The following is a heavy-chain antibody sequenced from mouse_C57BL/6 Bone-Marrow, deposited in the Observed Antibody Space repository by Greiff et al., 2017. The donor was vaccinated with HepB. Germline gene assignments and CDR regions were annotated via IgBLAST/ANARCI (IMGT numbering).Heavy chain of an antibody. CDR2: ILPGSGST. CDR3: ARRWLLRFYAMDY. V-gene: IGHV1-9*01. Sequence: VQLQQSGAELMKPGASVKLSCKATGYTFTGYWIEWVKQRPGHGLEWIGEILPGSGSTNYNEKFKGKATFTADTSSNTAYMQLSSLRTEDSAIYYCARRWLLRFYAMDYWGQGTSVTVSS. J-gene: IGHJ4*01. D-gene: IGHD2-3*01. CDR1: GYTFTGYW.